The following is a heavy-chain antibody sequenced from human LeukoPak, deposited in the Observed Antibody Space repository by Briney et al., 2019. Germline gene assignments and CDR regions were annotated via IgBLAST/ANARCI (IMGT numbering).Heavy chain of an antibody. CDR3: AKDRIMGAMFDY. Sequence: GGSLRLSCAASGFTFSSYWMHWVRQAPGKGLVWVSRINSDGSSTSYADSVKGRFTISRDNAKNTLYLQMNSLRAEDTAVYYCAKDRIMGAMFDYWGQGTLVTVSS. J-gene: IGHJ4*02. V-gene: IGHV3-74*01. CDR1: GFTFSSYW. D-gene: IGHD1-26*01. CDR2: INSDGSST.